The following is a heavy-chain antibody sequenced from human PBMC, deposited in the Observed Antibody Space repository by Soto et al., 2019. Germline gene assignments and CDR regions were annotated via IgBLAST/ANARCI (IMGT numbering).Heavy chain of an antibody. CDR1: GYMFSNFG. CDR2: ISGYSGST. D-gene: IGHD6-19*01. CDR3: ARDQSSGWYGKDSGMDV. Sequence: ASVKVSCKASGYMFSNFGISWVRQAPGLGPEWMGWISGYSGSTYYAQKFRDRVTMTTETSTSTTYMELRGLQSDDTAVYYCARDQSSGWYGKDSGMDVWGQGTTVTVSS. V-gene: IGHV1-18*01. J-gene: IGHJ6*02.